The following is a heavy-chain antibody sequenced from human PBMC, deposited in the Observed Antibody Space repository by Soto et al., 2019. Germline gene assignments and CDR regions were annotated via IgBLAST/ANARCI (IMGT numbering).Heavy chain of an antibody. V-gene: IGHV4-59*01. D-gene: IGHD3-16*01. CDR1: GGSISSYY. CDR3: ARGLGELWPCVDY. J-gene: IGHJ4*02. CDR2: IYYSGST. Sequence: SETLSLTCTVSGGSISSYYWSWIRQPPGKGLEWIGYIYYSGSTNYNPSLKSRVTISVDTSKNQFSLKLSSVTAADAAVYYCARGLGELWPCVDYWGQGTLVTVSS.